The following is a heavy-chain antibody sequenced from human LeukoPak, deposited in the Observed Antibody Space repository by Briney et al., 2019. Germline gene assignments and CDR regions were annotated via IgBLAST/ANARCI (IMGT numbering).Heavy chain of an antibody. D-gene: IGHD3-10*01. Sequence: ASVKVSCKASGYTFTGYYMHWMRQAPGQGLEWMGWINPNSGGTNYAQKFQGRVTMTRDTSISTAYMELSRLRSDDTAVYFCARAPYNYGSGRYAPGAFDIWGQGTMVTVSS. J-gene: IGHJ3*02. CDR3: ARAPYNYGSGRYAPGAFDI. CDR2: INPNSGGT. CDR1: GYTFTGYY. V-gene: IGHV1-2*02.